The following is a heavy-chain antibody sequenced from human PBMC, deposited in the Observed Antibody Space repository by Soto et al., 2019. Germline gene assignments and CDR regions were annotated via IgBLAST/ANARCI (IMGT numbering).Heavy chain of an antibody. D-gene: IGHD4-17*01. CDR2: MNPNNGNT. CDR3: AKSDGPLGDY. CDR1: GYTFTSYD. V-gene: IGHV1-8*01. J-gene: IGHJ4*02. Sequence: ASVKVSCKASGYTFTSYDMNWVRQATGQGLEWMGYMNPNNGNTGYAQKFQGRVTITRDTSASTACMELSSLRSEDTAVYYCAKSDGPLGDYWGQGTLVTVSS.